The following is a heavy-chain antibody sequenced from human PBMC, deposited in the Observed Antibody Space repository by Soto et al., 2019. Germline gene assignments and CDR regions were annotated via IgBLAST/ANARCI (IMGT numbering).Heavy chain of an antibody. Sequence: GGSLRLSCAASGFTFSSNSMNWVRQAPGKGLEWVSSISSSSSYIYYADSVKGRFTISRDNAKNSLYLQMNSLRAEDTAVYYCAREGTYCTNGVCPCYGMDVWGQGTTVTVSS. CDR3: AREGTYCTNGVCPCYGMDV. V-gene: IGHV3-21*01. CDR1: GFTFSSNS. CDR2: ISSSSSYI. D-gene: IGHD2-8*01. J-gene: IGHJ6*02.